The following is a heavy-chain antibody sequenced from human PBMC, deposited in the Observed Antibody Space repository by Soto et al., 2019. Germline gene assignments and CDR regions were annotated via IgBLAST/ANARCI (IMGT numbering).Heavy chain of an antibody. CDR2: MSHSGGT. V-gene: IGHV4-34*01. CDR3: ARVERGTATTVVDAFDI. D-gene: IGHD2-21*02. CDR1: GGFVTSGSYY. J-gene: IGHJ3*02. Sequence: QVQLQQWGAGLLKPSETLSLTCAVYGGFVTSGSYYWSWIRQPPGKGLEWIGEMSHSGGTHFNPSLKSRVTLSVDTSNNQVTLKMSSLTAANTALYYCARVERGTATTVVDAFDIWGPGTMVTVSS.